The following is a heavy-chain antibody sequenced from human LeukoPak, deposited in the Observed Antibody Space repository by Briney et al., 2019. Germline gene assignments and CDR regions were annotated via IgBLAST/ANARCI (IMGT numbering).Heavy chain of an antibody. D-gene: IGHD4-17*01. Sequence: GGSLRLSCAASGFTVNSYAMSSVRQAPGKGLEWVSAISGSGGSTDYADYVKGGFTISTDNTKNTLYLQMNSLRAENTAVYYWAKGLTHRATVTSPPPIWGQGTLVTVSS. CDR2: ISGSGGST. V-gene: IGHV3-23*01. J-gene: IGHJ4*02. CDR1: GFTVNSYA. CDR3: AKGLTHRATVTSPPPI.